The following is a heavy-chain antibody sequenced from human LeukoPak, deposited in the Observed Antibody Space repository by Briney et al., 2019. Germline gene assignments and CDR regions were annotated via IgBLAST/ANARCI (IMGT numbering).Heavy chain of an antibody. CDR2: IGGSGGST. Sequence: GGSLRLSCAASGFTFSSYAMSWVRQAPGKGLEWVSAIGGSGGSTYYADSVKGRFTISRDNSKNTLYLQMNSLRAEDTAVYYCAKDHPLQYYDILTGYFPSGYFDYWGQGTLVTVSS. J-gene: IGHJ4*02. CDR1: GFTFSSYA. CDR3: AKDHPLQYYDILTGYFPSGYFDY. D-gene: IGHD3-9*01. V-gene: IGHV3-23*01.